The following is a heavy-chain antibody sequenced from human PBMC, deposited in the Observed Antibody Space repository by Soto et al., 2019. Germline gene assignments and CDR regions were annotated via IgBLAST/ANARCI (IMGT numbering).Heavy chain of an antibody. J-gene: IGHJ4*02. D-gene: IGHD1-1*01. V-gene: IGHV3-11*06. CDR2: SSNSGSFT. Sequence: PGVSLRLSCAASGFTFSDHYMSWIRQAPGKGLEWIGYSSNSGSFTRYADSVKGRFSISRDNAKNSLYLQIKSLRGDDTAIYYCVRSGDNYNLLDYWGQGTRVTVSS. CDR3: VRSGDNYNLLDY. CDR1: GFTFSDHY.